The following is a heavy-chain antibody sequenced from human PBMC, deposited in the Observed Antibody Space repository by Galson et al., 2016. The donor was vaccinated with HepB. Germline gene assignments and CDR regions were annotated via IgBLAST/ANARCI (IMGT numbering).Heavy chain of an antibody. CDR1: GFSLPSSKVA. D-gene: IGHD4-23*01. J-gene: IGHJ4*02. CDR2: IFWDDER. Sequence: PALVKPTQTLTLTCTFSGFSLPSSKVAVGWIRQPPGRALEWLALIFWDDERRYRPSLKNRITITMDTSKNQVLLTRTNMDPVDTATYHCALLDYRGRNGLWDFDDWGQGTPVTVSS. CDR3: ALLDYRGRNGLWDFDD. V-gene: IGHV2-5*02.